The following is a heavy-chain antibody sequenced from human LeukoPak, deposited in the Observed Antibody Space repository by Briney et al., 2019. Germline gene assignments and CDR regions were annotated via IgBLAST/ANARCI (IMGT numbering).Heavy chain of an antibody. CDR2: IYHSGST. J-gene: IGHJ5*02. D-gene: IGHD2-15*01. CDR3: AGGGCSGGSCYSGWFDP. Sequence: SETLSLTCTVSGGSISSYYWSWIRQPPGKGLEWIGSIYHSGSTYYNPSLKSRVTISVDTSKNQFSLKLSSVTAADTAVYYCAGGGCSGGSCYSGWFDPWGQGTLVTVSS. V-gene: IGHV4-59*04. CDR1: GGSISSYY.